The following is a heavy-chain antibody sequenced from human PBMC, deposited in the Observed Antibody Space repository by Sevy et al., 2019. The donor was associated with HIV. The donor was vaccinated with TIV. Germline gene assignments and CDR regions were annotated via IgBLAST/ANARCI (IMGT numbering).Heavy chain of an antibody. CDR3: ARDQLGSIDY. CDR2: VSSDGSEI. Sequence: GGSLRLSCAASGFTFSNYGMHWVRQAPGKGLECVAIVSSDGSEINYADSVKGRFTISRDNSRNTLYLQMNSLRTEDTALYYCARDQLGSIDYWGQGTLVTVSS. D-gene: IGHD7-27*01. J-gene: IGHJ4*02. CDR1: GFTFSNYG. V-gene: IGHV3-30*03.